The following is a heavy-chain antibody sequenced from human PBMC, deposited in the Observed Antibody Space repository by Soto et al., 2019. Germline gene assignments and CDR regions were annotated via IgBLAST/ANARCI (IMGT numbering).Heavy chain of an antibody. J-gene: IGHJ4*02. CDR2: IYYSGST. CDR3: ARVKSRGVIFDY. D-gene: IGHD3-10*01. CDR1: GGSISSGGYY. Sequence: SETLSLTCTVSGGSISSGGYYWSWIRQHPGKGLEWIGYIYYSGSTYYNPSLKSRVTISVDTSKNQFSLKLSSVTAADTAVYYCARVKSRGVIFDYWGQGTLVTVSS. V-gene: IGHV4-31*03.